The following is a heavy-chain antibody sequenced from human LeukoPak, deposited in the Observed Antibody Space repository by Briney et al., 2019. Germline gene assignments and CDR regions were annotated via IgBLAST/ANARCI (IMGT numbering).Heavy chain of an antibody. D-gene: IGHD2-21*02. CDR1: GYSFTSYG. CDR2: ISAYNGNT. V-gene: IGHV1-18*01. Sequence: ASVKVSCKASGYSFTSYGISWVRQAPGQGLEWMGWISAYNGNTNYAQKLQGRVTMTTDTSTSTAYMELRSLRSDDTAVYYCARDMGTYCGGDCLVDYWGQGTLVTVSS. CDR3: ARDMGTYCGGDCLVDY. J-gene: IGHJ4*02.